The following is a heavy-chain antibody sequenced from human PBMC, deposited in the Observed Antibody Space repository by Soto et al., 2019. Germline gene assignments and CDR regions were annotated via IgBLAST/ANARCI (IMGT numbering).Heavy chain of an antibody. CDR1: GFIFSSYG. CDR2: ISYEGSHT. Sequence: QVQLVESGGGVVQPGRSLRLSCAASGFIFSSYGMHWVRQAPGKGLEWVAVISYEGSHTYYADSVKGRFTITRDNSKKTLYLQMNSPRPEDTAVYYCAKEVHCGGGSCSWSEGFDYWGQGTLLTVSS. V-gene: IGHV3-30*18. D-gene: IGHD2-15*01. J-gene: IGHJ4*02. CDR3: AKEVHCGGGSCSWSEGFDY.